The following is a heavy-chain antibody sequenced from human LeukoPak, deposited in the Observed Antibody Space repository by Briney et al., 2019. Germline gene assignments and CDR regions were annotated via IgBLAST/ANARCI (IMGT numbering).Heavy chain of an antibody. Sequence: PGGSLRLSCAASGFTFSSYAMSWVRQAPGKGLEWVSAISGSGGSTCYADSVKGRFTISRDNSKNTLYLQMNSLRAEDTAVYYCAKPAAYCSGGSCYFSAYYYGMDVWGQGTTVTVSS. CDR3: AKPAAYCSGGSCYFSAYYYGMDV. V-gene: IGHV3-23*01. CDR2: ISGSGGST. CDR1: GFTFSSYA. J-gene: IGHJ6*02. D-gene: IGHD2-15*01.